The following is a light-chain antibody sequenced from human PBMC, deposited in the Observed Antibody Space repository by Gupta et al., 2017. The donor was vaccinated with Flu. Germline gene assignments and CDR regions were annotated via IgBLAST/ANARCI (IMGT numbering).Light chain of an antibody. V-gene: IGKV1-5*03. Sequence: ASQSSSGWLSWYQQKPGKAPKLLIYNASTLESGVPSMFSGRGFGTEFTLTISSLQADDFATYYCQEYTAYCAFGQGTKVEIK. CDR1: QSSSGW. CDR3: QEYTAYCA. CDR2: NAS. J-gene: IGKJ1*01.